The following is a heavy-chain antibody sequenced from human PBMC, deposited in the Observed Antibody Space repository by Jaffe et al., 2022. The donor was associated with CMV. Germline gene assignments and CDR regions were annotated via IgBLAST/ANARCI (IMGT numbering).Heavy chain of an antibody. CDR1: GYTFTGYY. V-gene: IGHV1-2*02. J-gene: IGHJ6*02. CDR3: ARGYCTNGVCYYGGMDV. CDR2: INPNSGGT. Sequence: QVQLVQSGAEVKKPGASVKVSCKASGYTFTGYYMHWVRQAPGQGLEWMGWINPNSGGTNYAQKFQGRVTMTRDTSISTAYMELSRLRSDDTAVYYCARGYCTNGVCYYGGMDVWGQGTTVTVSS. D-gene: IGHD2-8*01.